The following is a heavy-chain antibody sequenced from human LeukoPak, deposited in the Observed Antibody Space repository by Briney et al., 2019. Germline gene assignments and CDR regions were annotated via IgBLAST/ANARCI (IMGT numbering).Heavy chain of an antibody. Sequence: PGGSLRLSCAASGFTFSSYEMNWVRQSPGKGLEWVSAISGSGGSTYYADSVKGRFTISRDNAKNSLYLQMNSLRAEDTAVYYCASLGYSYGTLVHDAFDIWGQGTMVSVSS. CDR3: ASLGYSYGTLVHDAFDI. CDR1: GFTFSSYE. J-gene: IGHJ3*02. V-gene: IGHV3-48*03. CDR2: ISGSGGST. D-gene: IGHD5-18*01.